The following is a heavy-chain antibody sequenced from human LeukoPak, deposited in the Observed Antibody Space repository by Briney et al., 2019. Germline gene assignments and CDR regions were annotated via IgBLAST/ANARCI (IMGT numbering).Heavy chain of an antibody. D-gene: IGHD3-9*01. V-gene: IGHV4-34*01. CDR2: INHSGST. CDR1: GGSFSGYY. Sequence: SETLSLTCAVYGGSFSGYYWSWIRQPPGKGLEWSGEINHSGSTNYNPSLKSRVTISVDTSKNQFSLKLSSVTAADTAVYYCARGGGYYDILTGSSFDYWGQGTLVTVSS. J-gene: IGHJ4*02. CDR3: ARGGGYYDILTGSSFDY.